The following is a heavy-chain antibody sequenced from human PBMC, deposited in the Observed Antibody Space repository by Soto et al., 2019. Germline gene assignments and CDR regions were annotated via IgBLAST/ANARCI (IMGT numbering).Heavy chain of an antibody. J-gene: IGHJ1*01. V-gene: IGHV3-53*04. D-gene: IGHD4-17*01. Sequence: EVQMVESGGGLVQPGGSLRLSCAASGFNVSSNYMSWVRQAPGKGLEWVSVMYSGGSTYYADSVKGRFTISRHNPKNTLYLQMNSLSGEDMAVYYCARGHDSGEHSTLRIAEYFQTWGQGTLVPVSS. CDR2: MYSGGST. CDR3: ARGHDSGEHSTLRIAEYFQT. CDR1: GFNVSSNY.